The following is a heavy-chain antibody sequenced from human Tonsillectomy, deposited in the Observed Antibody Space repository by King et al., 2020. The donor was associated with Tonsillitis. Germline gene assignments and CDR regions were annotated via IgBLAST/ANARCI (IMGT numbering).Heavy chain of an antibody. CDR3: AGPTSRLLQDYYYAMDV. CDR1: GGTFSSHA. CDR2: IIPIYVTT. J-gene: IGHJ6*02. Sequence: VQLVESGAEVKKPGSSVKVSCKTSGGTFSSHAVSWVRQAPGQGLEWVGGIIPIYVTTHYAQRFQGRGTITADEVTGTAYMELSSLRSEDTAVYYCAGPTSRLLQDYYYAMDVWGHGTTVTVSS. V-gene: IGHV1-69*01.